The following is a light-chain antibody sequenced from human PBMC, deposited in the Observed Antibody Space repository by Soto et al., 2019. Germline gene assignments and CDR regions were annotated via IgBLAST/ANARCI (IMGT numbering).Light chain of an antibody. CDR1: SSNIGVNP. CDR2: SNN. J-gene: IGLJ2*01. CDR3: AAWDDSLKGVV. V-gene: IGLV1-44*01. Sequence: QSVLTQPPSASATPGQRGTISCSGSSSNIGVNPVNWYRQLPGTAPKLLIYSNNQRPSGVPDRFSGSKSGTSASLAISGLQSEDEADYYCAAWDDSLKGVVFGGGTQLTVL.